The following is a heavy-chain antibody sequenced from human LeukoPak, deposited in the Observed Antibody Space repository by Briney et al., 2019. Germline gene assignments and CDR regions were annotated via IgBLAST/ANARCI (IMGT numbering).Heavy chain of an antibody. CDR1: GGTFSSYA. Sequence: WASVKVSCKASGGTFSSYAISWVRQAPGQGLEWMGWINAGNGNTKYSQKFQGRVTITRDTSASTAYMELSSLRSEDTAVYYCASGWWLREFDYWGQGTLVTVSS. J-gene: IGHJ4*02. V-gene: IGHV1-3*01. CDR2: INAGNGNT. D-gene: IGHD5-12*01. CDR3: ASGWWLREFDY.